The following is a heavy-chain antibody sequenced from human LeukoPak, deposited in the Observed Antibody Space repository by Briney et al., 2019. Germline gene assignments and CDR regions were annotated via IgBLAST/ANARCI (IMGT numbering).Heavy chain of an antibody. J-gene: IGHJ4*02. CDR2: ISSSGSTI. V-gene: IGHV3-48*03. CDR3: AKEPTDYYDTSGYYLSDY. CDR1: GFTFSSYE. D-gene: IGHD3-22*01. Sequence: GGSLRLSCAASGFTFSSYEMNWVRQAPGKGLEWVSYISSSGSTIYYADSVKGRFTISRDNSKNTLYLQMNSLRAEDTAVYYCAKEPTDYYDTSGYYLSDYWGQGTLVTVSS.